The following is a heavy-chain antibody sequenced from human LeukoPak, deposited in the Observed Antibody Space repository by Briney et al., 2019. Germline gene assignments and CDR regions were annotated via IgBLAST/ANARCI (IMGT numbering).Heavy chain of an antibody. CDR2: IKEDGSEK. CDR3: ARALTYDYVWGSYRPDAFDI. V-gene: IGHV3-7*01. Sequence: GGSLRLSCAASGFTFSSYWMSWVRQAPGKGLEGVANIKEDGSEKNYVDSVKGRFTISRDNAQNSLYLQMSSLRAEDTGVYYCARALTYDYVWGSYRPDAFDIWGQGIMVTVSS. CDR1: GFTFSSYW. J-gene: IGHJ3*02. D-gene: IGHD3-16*02.